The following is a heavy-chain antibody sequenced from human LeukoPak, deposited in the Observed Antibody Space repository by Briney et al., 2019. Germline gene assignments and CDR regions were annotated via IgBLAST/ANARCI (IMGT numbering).Heavy chain of an antibody. CDR2: ISYDGSNK. CDR3: ARDLPPVARDLAAAGPDY. J-gene: IGHJ4*02. CDR1: GFTFSSYA. D-gene: IGHD6-13*01. V-gene: IGHV3-30-3*01. Sequence: PGGSLRLSCAASGFTFSSYAMHWVRQAPGKGLEWVAVISYDGSNKYYADSVKGRFTISRDNSKNTLFLQMNSLRAEDTAVYYCARDLPPVARDLAAAGPDYWGQGTLVTVSS.